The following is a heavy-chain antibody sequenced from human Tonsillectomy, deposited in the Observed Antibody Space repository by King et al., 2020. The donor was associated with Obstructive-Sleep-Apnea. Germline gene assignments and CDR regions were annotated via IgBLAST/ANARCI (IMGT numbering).Heavy chain of an antibody. Sequence: QLQESGPGLVKPSETLSLTCTVSGYSISSGYYWGWIRQPPGKGLEWIGSIYHSGSTYYNPSLKSRVTISVDTSKNKFSLKLSSVTAADTAAYYCAREGYYDSSGSFDNWGQGTLVTVSS. CDR2: IYHSGST. J-gene: IGHJ4*02. D-gene: IGHD3-22*01. CDR3: AREGYYDSSGSFDN. CDR1: GYSISSGYY. V-gene: IGHV4-38-2*02.